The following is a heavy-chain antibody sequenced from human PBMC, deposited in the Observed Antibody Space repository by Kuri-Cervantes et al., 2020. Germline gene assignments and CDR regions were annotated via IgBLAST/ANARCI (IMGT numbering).Heavy chain of an antibody. V-gene: IGHV3-21*01. CDR1: GFTFSSYS. D-gene: IGHD2-2*01. Sequence: GESLKISCTASGFTFSSYSMNWVRQAPGKGLEWVSSISSSSSYIYYADSVKGRFTISRDNARNSLYLQMNSLGAEDTAVYYCAREDQFDYWGQGTLVTVSS. J-gene: IGHJ4*02. CDR2: ISSSSSYI. CDR3: AREDQFDY.